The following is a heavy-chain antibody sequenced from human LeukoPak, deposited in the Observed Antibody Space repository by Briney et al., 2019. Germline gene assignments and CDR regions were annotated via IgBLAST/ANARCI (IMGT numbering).Heavy chain of an antibody. CDR2: IYHSGST. J-gene: IGHJ6*03. D-gene: IGHD6-19*01. CDR1: GGSISSSSYY. Sequence: TSETLSLTCTVSGGSISSSSYYWGWIRQPPGKGLEWIGSIYHSGSTYYNPSLKSRVTISVDTSKNQFSLKLSSVTAADTAVYYCARSMGSSGSWSYYMDVWGKGTTVTVSS. CDR3: ARSMGSSGSWSYYMDV. V-gene: IGHV4-39*07.